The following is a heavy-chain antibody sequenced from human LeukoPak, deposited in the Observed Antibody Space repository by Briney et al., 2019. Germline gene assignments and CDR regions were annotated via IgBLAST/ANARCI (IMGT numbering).Heavy chain of an antibody. V-gene: IGHV4-34*01. CDR3: ASSIGGSSWHVYYYYGMDV. J-gene: IGHJ6*02. CDR1: GGSFSGYY. CDR2: INHSGST. D-gene: IGHD6-13*01. Sequence: SETLSLTCAVYGGSFSGYYWSWIRQPPGKGLEWIGEINHSGSTNYNPSLKSRVTISVDTSKNQFSLKLSSVTAADTAVYYCASSIGGSSWHVYYYYGMDVWGQGTTVTVSS.